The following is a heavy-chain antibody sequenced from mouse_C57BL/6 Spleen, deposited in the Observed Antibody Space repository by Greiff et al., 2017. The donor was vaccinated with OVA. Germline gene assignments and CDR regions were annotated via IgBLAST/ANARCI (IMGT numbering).Heavy chain of an antibody. D-gene: IGHD4-1*01. V-gene: IGHV5-17*01. CDR3: ARGEKTGTSYFDY. J-gene: IGHJ2*01. CDR2: ISSGSSTI. CDR1: GFTFSDYG. Sequence: EVQLQESGGGLVKPGGSLKLSCAASGFTFSDYGMHWVRQAPEKGLEWVAYISSGSSTIYYADTVKGRFTISRDNAKNTLFLQMTSLRSEDTAMYYCARGEKTGTSYFDYWGQGTTLTVSS.